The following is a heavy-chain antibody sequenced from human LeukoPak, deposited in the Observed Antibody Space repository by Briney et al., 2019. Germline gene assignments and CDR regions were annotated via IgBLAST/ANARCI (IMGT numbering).Heavy chain of an antibody. V-gene: IGHV4-4*07. CDR3: ARERYSRGWYADS. CDR2: IYCSGST. Sequence: SETLSLTCTVSGGSISSDSWSWIRQPAGKGLEWIGRIYCSGSTDYNPSFKSRVTMSADTSKKQFSLRLTSVTAADTAVYYCARERYSRGWYADSWVQGTLVTVSS. J-gene: IGHJ4*02. CDR1: GGSISSDS. D-gene: IGHD6-19*01.